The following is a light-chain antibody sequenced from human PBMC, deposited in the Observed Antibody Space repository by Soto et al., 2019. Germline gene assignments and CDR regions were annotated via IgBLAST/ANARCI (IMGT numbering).Light chain of an antibody. Sequence: QSVLTQPASVSGAPGQRVTISCTGSNSNIGAVYDVHWYQQLPGTAPRLLIYRGSNRPSGVPDRFSGSKSGTSAYLAITRLQAGDEADYYCQSYDSSLSVWVFGGGTQLTVL. CDR1: NSNIGAVYD. J-gene: IGLJ3*02. CDR3: QSYDSSLSVWV. V-gene: IGLV1-40*01. CDR2: RGS.